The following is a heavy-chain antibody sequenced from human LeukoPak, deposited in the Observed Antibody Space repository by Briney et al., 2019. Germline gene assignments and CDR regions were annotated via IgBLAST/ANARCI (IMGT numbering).Heavy chain of an antibody. CDR3: AKGGHDSYGTYFDY. CDR1: GFTFSSYA. D-gene: IGHD5-18*01. J-gene: IGHJ4*02. V-gene: IGHV3-23*01. CDR2: ISGSGGTT. Sequence: GGSLRLSCAASGFTFSSYAMSWVRQPPGKGLEWVSAISGSGGTTYYADSVKGRFTISRDNSKNTLYLQMNSLRAEDTAVYYCAKGGHDSYGTYFDYWAGEPWSPSPQ.